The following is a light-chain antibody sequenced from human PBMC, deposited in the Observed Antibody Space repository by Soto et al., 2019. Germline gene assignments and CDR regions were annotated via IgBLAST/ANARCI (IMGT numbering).Light chain of an antibody. V-gene: IGLV1-47*01. CDR2: RNN. CDR1: SSNIGSNE. Sequence: QSVLTQPPSASGTPGQRVTISCSGSSSNIGSNEVYWYQQLPGTAPKPLIYRNNQRPSGVPDRFSGSKSGTSASLAISGLRSEDEANYYCAAWDDSLSGPLFGGGTKLTVL. CDR3: AAWDDSLSGPL. J-gene: IGLJ2*01.